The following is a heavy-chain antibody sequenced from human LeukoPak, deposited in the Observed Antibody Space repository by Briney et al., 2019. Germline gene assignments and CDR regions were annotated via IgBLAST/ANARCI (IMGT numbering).Heavy chain of an antibody. CDR2: IYYSGST. D-gene: IGHD1-26*01. Sequence: SETLSLTCTVSGGFISTYYWSWIRQPPGKGLEWIGYIYYSGSTNFNPSLKSRVTISVDTSKNQFSLKLTSVTAADTAVYYCARDSGVLGANFDYWGQGTLVTVSS. V-gene: IGHV4-59*01. CDR1: GGFISTYY. J-gene: IGHJ4*02. CDR3: ARDSGVLGANFDY.